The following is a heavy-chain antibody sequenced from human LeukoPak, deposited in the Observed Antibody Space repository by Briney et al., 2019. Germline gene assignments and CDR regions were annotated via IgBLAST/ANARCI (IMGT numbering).Heavy chain of an antibody. CDR2: IYHSGST. CDR1: GYSISSGYY. J-gene: IGHJ5*02. V-gene: IGHV4-38-2*02. D-gene: IGHD3-10*02. Sequence: SETLSLTCTVSGYSISSGYYWGWIRQPPGKGLEWIGSIYHSGSTYYNPSLKSRVTISVDTSKNQFSLKLSSVTAADTAVYYCAGVRGGGDWFDPWGQGTLVTVSS. CDR3: AGVRGGGDWFDP.